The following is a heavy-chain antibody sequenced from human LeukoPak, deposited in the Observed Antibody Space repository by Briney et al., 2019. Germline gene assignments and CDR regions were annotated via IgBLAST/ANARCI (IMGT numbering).Heavy chain of an antibody. CDR3: AKAGNNWDYYFDY. CDR2: ISGSGGST. D-gene: IGHD1-7*01. CDR1: GFTFSNYA. V-gene: IGHV3-23*01. Sequence: PGGSLRLSCEAPGFTFSNYAMSCVRHAPGEGLEWVSAISGSGGSTYYADSVKGRFTISRDNSKNTLHLQMNSLRADDTAVYYCAKAGNNWDYYFDYWGQGTLVTVSS. J-gene: IGHJ4*02.